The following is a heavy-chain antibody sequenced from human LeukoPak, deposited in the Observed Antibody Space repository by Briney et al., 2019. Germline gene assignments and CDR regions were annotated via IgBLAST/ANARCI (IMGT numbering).Heavy chain of an antibody. CDR2: IYYSGSP. D-gene: IGHD6-13*01. J-gene: IGHJ4*02. Sequence: HPSETLSLTCTVSGGSISSSSYYWGWIRQPPGKGLEWIGSIYYSGSPYYNPSLKSRVTISVDTAKNQFSLKLSSVTAADTAVDYCARQEGQQFDYWGQGTLVTVSS. CDR1: GGSISSSSYY. CDR3: ARQEGQQFDY. V-gene: IGHV4-39*01.